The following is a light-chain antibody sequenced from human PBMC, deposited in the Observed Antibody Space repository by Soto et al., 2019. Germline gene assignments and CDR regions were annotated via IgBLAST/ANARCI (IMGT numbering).Light chain of an antibody. J-gene: IGLJ2*01. CDR3: SAWDDRLNGMV. CDR2: SAD. V-gene: IGLV1-44*01. CDR1: SSNIGSNT. Sequence: QSVLIQPPSASGTPGQRVSISCSGSSSNIGSNTVNWYQQFPGTAPKLLIYSADQRPSGFPERFSGSKSGTSASLAISGLQSEDEADYYCSAWDDRLNGMVFGGGTKVTVL.